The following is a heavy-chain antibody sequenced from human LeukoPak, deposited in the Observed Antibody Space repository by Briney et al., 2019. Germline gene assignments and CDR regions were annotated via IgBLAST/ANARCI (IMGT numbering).Heavy chain of an antibody. CDR2: IKQDGSER. D-gene: IGHD2-2*01. Sequence: GGSLTLSCEASGFTFSSYWMSWVRQAPGKGLEWVANIKQDGSERYYVDSVKGRFTISRDNAKNSLYLQMNSLRAEDTAVYYCARDQRYCSSSSCPWEPFDYWGQGTLVTVSS. V-gene: IGHV3-7*05. CDR1: GFTFSSYW. J-gene: IGHJ4*02. CDR3: ARDQRYCSSSSCPWEPFDY.